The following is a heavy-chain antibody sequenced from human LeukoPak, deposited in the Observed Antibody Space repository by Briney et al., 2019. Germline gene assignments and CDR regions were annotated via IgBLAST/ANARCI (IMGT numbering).Heavy chain of an antibody. CDR1: GFTFTSST. Sequence: SVKVSCKASGFTFTSSTMQWVRQARGQRLEWIGWIVVGSGNTNYAQKFQERVTITRDMSTSTAYMELSSLRSEDTAVYYCARAPRDNDILTDYLNYFYGLDVWGQGTTVTVSS. CDR2: IVVGSGNT. D-gene: IGHD3-9*01. V-gene: IGHV1-58*02. CDR3: ARAPRDNDILTDYLNYFYGLDV. J-gene: IGHJ6*02.